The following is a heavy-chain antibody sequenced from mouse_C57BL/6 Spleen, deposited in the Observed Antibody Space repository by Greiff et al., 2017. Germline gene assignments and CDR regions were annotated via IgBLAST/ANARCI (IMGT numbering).Heavy chain of an antibody. J-gene: IGHJ2*01. CDR3: ARPIYYYGSKGY. V-gene: IGHV1-55*01. CDR1: GYTFTSYW. CDR2: IYPGSGST. D-gene: IGHD1-1*01. Sequence: QVQLQQPGAELVKPGASVKMSCKASGYTFTSYWITWVKQRPGQGLEWIGDIYPGSGSTNYNEKFKSKATLTVDTSSSTAYMQLSSLTSEDSAVYYCARPIYYYGSKGYWGQGTTLTVSS.